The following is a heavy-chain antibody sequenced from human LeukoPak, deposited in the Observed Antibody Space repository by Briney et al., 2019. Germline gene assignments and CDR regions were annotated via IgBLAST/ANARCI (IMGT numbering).Heavy chain of an antibody. CDR1: GFTFSSYW. D-gene: IGHD3-10*01. CDR3: ARDLSRSFSMIRGLIQHREFDF. J-gene: IGHJ4*02. Sequence: GGSLRLSCAASGFTFSSYWMSWVRQAPGKGLEWVANIKLDGSEKYYVDSVKGRFTISKDNAKNSLYLQMNSLRAEDTAVYYCARDLSRSFSMIRGLIQHREFDFWGRGTLVTVSS. CDR2: IKLDGSEK. V-gene: IGHV3-7*01.